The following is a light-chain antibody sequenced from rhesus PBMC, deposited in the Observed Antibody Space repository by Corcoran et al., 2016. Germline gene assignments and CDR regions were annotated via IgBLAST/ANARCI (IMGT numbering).Light chain of an antibody. CDR2: KAY. CDR3: QHGYGTPFT. V-gene: IGKV1-74*01. CDR1: ENVNNY. J-gene: IGKJ3*01. Sequence: DIQMTQSPSSLSASVGDRVTITCRASENVNNYSNWYQQTPGKAPKLLIYKAYTFQSGVPPRFSGHGSGTDYTFTISSLQPEDVATYYCQHGYGTPFTFGPGTKLDIK.